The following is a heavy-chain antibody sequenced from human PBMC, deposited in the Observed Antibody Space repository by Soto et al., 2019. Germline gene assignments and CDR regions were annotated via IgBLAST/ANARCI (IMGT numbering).Heavy chain of an antibody. CDR1: GFTFSSYS. D-gene: IGHD4-17*01. V-gene: IGHV3-48*01. CDR2: ISSSSSTI. J-gene: IGHJ4*02. CDR3: ARIGRLRWGDY. Sequence: EVQLVESGGGLVQPGGSLRLSCAASGFTFSSYSMNWVRQAPGKGLEWVSYISSSSSTIYYADSVKGRFTISRDNAKNSLYLQMNSLRAEDTAVYYCARIGRLRWGDYLCQGTLVTVSS.